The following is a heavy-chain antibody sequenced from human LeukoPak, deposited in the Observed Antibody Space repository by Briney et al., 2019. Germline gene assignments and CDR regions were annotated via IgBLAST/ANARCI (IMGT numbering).Heavy chain of an antibody. Sequence: ASVKVSCKASGYTFTSYGISWVRQAPGQGLGWMGWISTYNGCANYAQKLQGRVTMTTETSTSTAYMELRSLRSDDTAVYYCARNSSDWYGYMDVWGKGTTVTVSS. D-gene: IGHD6-19*01. J-gene: IGHJ6*04. CDR3: ARNSSDWYGYMDV. CDR1: GYTFTSYG. CDR2: ISTYNGCA. V-gene: IGHV1-18*01.